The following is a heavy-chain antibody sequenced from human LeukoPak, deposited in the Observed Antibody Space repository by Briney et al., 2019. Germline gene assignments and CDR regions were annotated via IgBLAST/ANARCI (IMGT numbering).Heavy chain of an antibody. CDR1: GFTFSSYG. Sequence: PGGSLRLSCAASGFTFSSYGMHWVRQAPGKGLEWVAVIWYDGSNKYYADSVKGRFTISRDNSKNTLYLQMNSLRAEDTAVYYCARASQALYYFDYWGQGTLVTVSS. CDR3: ARASQALYYFDY. V-gene: IGHV3-30*19. CDR2: IWYDGSNK. J-gene: IGHJ4*02.